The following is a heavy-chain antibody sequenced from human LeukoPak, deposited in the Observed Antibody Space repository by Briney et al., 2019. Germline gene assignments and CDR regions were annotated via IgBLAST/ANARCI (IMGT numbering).Heavy chain of an antibody. V-gene: IGHV4-59*01. D-gene: IGHD2-2*02. CDR2: IYYSGST. CDR1: GGSISSYY. J-gene: IGHJ5*02. CDR3: ARFGPQTLSGSTQDIVVVPAAIRGDNWFDP. Sequence: SETLSLTCTVSGGSISSYYWSWIRQPPGKGLEWIGYIYYSGSTNYNPSLKSRVTISVDTSKNQFSLKLSSVTAADTAVYYCARFGPQTLSGSTQDIVVVPAAIRGDNWFDPWGQGTLVTVSS.